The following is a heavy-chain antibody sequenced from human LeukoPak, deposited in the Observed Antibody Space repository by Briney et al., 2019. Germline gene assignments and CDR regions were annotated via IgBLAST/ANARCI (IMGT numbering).Heavy chain of an antibody. CDR1: GYSFTSYW. CDR2: IYPGDSDT. J-gene: IGHJ3*02. CDR3: ARLTYYYGSGSYYNPEGAFDI. Sequence: GESLKISCKGSGYSFTSYWIGWVRQMPGKGLEWMGIIYPGDSDTRYSPPFQGQVTISADKSISTAYLQWSSLKASDTAMYYCARLTYYYGSGSYYNPEGAFDIWGQGTMVTVSS. D-gene: IGHD3-10*01. V-gene: IGHV5-51*01.